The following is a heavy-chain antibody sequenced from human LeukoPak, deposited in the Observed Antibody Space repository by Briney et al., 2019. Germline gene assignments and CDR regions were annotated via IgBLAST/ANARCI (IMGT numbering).Heavy chain of an antibody. V-gene: IGHV4-59*01. Sequence: PSETLSLTCTVSGGPISSYYWSWIRQPPGKGLEWIGYIYYSGSTNYNPSLKSRVTISVDTSKNQFSLKLSSVTAADTAVYYCARETASGYSYGYVSAFDIWGQGTMVTVSS. J-gene: IGHJ3*02. D-gene: IGHD5-18*01. CDR2: IYYSGST. CDR1: GGPISSYY. CDR3: ARETASGYSYGYVSAFDI.